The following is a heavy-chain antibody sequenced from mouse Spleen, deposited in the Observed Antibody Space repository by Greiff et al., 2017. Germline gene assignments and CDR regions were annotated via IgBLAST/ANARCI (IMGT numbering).Heavy chain of an antibody. D-gene: IGHD3-2*01. V-gene: IGHV5-17*01. J-gene: IGHJ3*01. CDR3: AIDRSGQFAH. CDR2: ISSGSSSI. CDR1: GFTFSDYG. Sequence: EVKLMESGGGLVKPGGSLKLSCAASGFTFSDYGMHWVRQAPEKGLEWVAYISSGSSSIYYADTVKGRFTISRDNAKNTLFLQMTSLRSEDTAMDYCAIDRSGQFAHWGQGTLVTVSA.